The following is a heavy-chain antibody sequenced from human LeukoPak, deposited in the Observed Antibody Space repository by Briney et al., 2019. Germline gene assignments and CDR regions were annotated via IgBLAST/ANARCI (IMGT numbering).Heavy chain of an antibody. J-gene: IGHJ6*02. CDR3: ARDRVDIVVVPAASPHYGMDV. V-gene: IGHV1-69*13. CDR1: GGTFSSYA. Sequence: GASVKVSCKASGGTFSSYAISWVRQALGQGLEWMGGIIPIFGTANYAQKFQGRVTITADESTSTAYMELSSLRSEDTAVYYCARDRVDIVVVPAASPHYGMDVWGQGTTVTVSS. CDR2: IIPIFGTA. D-gene: IGHD2-2*01.